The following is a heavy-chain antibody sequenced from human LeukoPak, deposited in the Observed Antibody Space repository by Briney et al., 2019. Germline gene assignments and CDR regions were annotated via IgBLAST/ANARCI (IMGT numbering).Heavy chain of an antibody. J-gene: IGHJ4*02. CDR1: SDSIITNDW. D-gene: IGHD2/OR15-2a*01. V-gene: IGHV4-4*02. CDR3: ASQGAFRNEY. CDR2: IHQGGTT. Sequence: SETLSLTCAVSSDSIITNDWWNWVRQSPGKGPEWIGEIHQGGTTHYSPSLKSRITMSMDKSKNQISLRLNSVTAADTAVYYCASQGAFRNEYWGQGILVSVSS.